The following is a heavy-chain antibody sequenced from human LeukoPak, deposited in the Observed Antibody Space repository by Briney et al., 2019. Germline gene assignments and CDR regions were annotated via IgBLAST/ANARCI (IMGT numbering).Heavy chain of an antibody. Sequence: HSGGSLRLSCAPTGLSVSSNFMSWVRQAPGKGLEWVSVIYGGGSTYYADSVKGRFTISRDTPKNTLYLQMNSLRVEDTAVYYCASWPVGWYGEDSWGQGTLVTVSS. CDR3: ASWPVGWYGEDS. D-gene: IGHD6-19*01. CDR1: GLSVSSNF. J-gene: IGHJ4*02. CDR2: IYGGGST. V-gene: IGHV3-53*01.